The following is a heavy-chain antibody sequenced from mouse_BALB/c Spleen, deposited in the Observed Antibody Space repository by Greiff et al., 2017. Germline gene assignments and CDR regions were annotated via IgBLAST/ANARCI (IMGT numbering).Heavy chain of an antibody. J-gene: IGHJ2*01. D-gene: IGHD1-2*01. CDR3: ARRPITTADYFDY. CDR2: ISYSGST. V-gene: IGHV3-2*02. CDR1: GYSITSDYA. Sequence: EVQLQESGPGLVKPSQSLSLTCTVTGYSITSDYAWNWIRQFPGNKLEWMGYISYSGSTSYNPSLKSRISITRDTSKNQFFLQLNSVTTEDTATYYCARRPITTADYFDYWGQGTTLTVSS.